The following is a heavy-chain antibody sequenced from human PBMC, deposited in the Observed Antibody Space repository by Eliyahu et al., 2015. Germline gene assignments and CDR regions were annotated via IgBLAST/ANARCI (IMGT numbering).Heavy chain of an antibody. J-gene: IGHJ4*02. Sequence: EVQLVETGGGXIQPGGSLRLSCAXSGFTVSSNYMSWVRQAPGKGLEWVSVIYSGGSTYYADSVKGRFXISRDNSKNTLYLQMNSLRAEDTAVYYCARLQNYDILTGYYFPPHFDYWGQGTLVTVSS. CDR2: IYSGGST. D-gene: IGHD3-9*01. CDR3: ARLQNYDILTGYYFPPHFDY. CDR1: GFTVSSNY. V-gene: IGHV3-53*02.